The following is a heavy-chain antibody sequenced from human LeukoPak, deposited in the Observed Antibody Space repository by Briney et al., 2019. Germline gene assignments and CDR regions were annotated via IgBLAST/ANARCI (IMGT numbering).Heavy chain of an antibody. CDR1: GYTFTSYY. J-gene: IGHJ4*02. Sequence: SVKVSCKASGYTFTSYYMHWVRQAPGQGLEWMGGIIPIFGTANYAQKFQGRVTITADESTSTAYMELSSLRSEDTAVYYCARGPYNWNYELDYKLDYWGQGTLVTVSS. CDR3: ARGPYNWNYELDYKLDY. D-gene: IGHD1-7*01. CDR2: IIPIFGTA. V-gene: IGHV1-69*13.